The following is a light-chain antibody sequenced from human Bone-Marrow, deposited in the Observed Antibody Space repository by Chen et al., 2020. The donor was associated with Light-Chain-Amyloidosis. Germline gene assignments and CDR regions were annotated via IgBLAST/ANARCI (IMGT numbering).Light chain of an antibody. CDR1: SGHRTYP. CDR3: QTWGSGFHVL. Sequence: QLVLTQSPSASASLGASVKLTCILSSGHRTYPIAWHQRQPGKGPRSLMLVNQDGTHTKGDGIPDRFSGSSSGAERYLTISSLRSEDEADYYCQTWGSGFHVLFGGGTRLSVL. CDR2: VNQDGTH. V-gene: IGLV4-69*01. J-gene: IGLJ2*01.